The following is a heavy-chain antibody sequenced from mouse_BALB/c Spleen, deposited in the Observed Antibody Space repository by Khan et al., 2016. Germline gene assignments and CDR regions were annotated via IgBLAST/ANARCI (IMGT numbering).Heavy chain of an antibody. CDR2: ISDGGSYT. J-gene: IGHJ3*01. CDR1: GFTFSDYY. CDR3: AREGLRRGCAY. Sequence: EVELVESGGGLVKPGGSLKLSCAASGFTFSDYYMYWVRQTPEKRLEWVATISDGGSYTYYPDSVKGRFTISRDNAKNNLYLQMSSRKSEDTAMYYCAREGLRRGCAYWGQGTLVTVSA. D-gene: IGHD2-4*01. V-gene: IGHV5-4*02.